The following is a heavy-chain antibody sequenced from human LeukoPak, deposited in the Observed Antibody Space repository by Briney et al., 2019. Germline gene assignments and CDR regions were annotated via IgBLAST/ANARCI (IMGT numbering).Heavy chain of an antibody. D-gene: IGHD2-15*01. Sequence: PSETLSLTCAIYGASLSDYWWTWVRQPPGAGLEWIGEVTDGGYTNYKSSLKSRVRILVDISKNQFSLRLTSVTAADTALYFCARITARGGSDDAFDAWGQGTMISVSS. CDR3: ARITARGGSDDAFDA. V-gene: IGHV4-34*01. J-gene: IGHJ3*01. CDR1: GASLSDYW. CDR2: VTDGGYT.